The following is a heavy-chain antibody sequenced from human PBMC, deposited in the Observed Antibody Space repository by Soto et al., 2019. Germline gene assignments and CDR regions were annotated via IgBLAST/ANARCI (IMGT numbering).Heavy chain of an antibody. V-gene: IGHV4-34*01. CDR1: GGSFSGYY. J-gene: IGHJ4*02. Sequence: SETLSLTCAVYGGSFSGYYWSWIRQPPGKGLEWIGEINHSGSTNYNPSLKSRVTISVDTSKNQFSLKLSSVTAADTAVYYCARMGEYDYIWGSYRSLNFDYWGQGTLVTVS. D-gene: IGHD3-16*02. CDR2: INHSGST. CDR3: ARMGEYDYIWGSYRSLNFDY.